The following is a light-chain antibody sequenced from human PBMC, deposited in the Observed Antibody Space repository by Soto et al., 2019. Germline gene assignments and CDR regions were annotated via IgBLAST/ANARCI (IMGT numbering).Light chain of an antibody. CDR3: QQLNSYPQT. V-gene: IGKV1-9*01. CDR1: RGISSY. J-gene: IGKJ5*01. Sequence: LTQSPSSLSASVGDRVTITCQASRGISSYLAWYQQKPGKPPKLLVYSASTLQSGVPSRFSGSGSGPDFTLTISSLQPEDSATYFCQQLNSYPQTFGQVRRLAI. CDR2: SAS.